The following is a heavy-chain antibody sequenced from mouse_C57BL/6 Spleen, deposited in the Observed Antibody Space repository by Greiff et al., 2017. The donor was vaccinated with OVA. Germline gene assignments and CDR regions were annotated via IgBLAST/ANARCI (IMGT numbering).Heavy chain of an antibody. D-gene: IGHD4-1*01. V-gene: IGHV14-3*01. Sequence: VQLQQSVAELVRPGASVKLSCTASGYNIKNTYMHWVKQRPGQGLEWIGRIDPANGNTKYTPKFQGKATLTADTSSNTAYLQLSSLTSEDTAIDYCDGFNWDEAAWFDYWGQGTLLTVSA. J-gene: IGHJ3*01. CDR3: DGFNWDEAAWFDY. CDR2: IDPANGNT. CDR1: GYNIKNTY.